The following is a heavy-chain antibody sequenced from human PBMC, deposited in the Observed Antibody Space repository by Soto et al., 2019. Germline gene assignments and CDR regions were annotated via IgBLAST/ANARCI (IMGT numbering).Heavy chain of an antibody. D-gene: IGHD3-9*01. CDR2: INAGNGNT. Sequence: ASVKVSCKASGYTFTSYGISWVRQAPGQRLEWMGWINAGNGNTKYSQKFQGRVTITRDTSASTAYMELSSLRSEDTAVYYCARDVDILTGYYVGGYFDYWGQGTLVTVSS. J-gene: IGHJ4*02. CDR1: GYTFTSYG. V-gene: IGHV1-3*01. CDR3: ARDVDILTGYYVGGYFDY.